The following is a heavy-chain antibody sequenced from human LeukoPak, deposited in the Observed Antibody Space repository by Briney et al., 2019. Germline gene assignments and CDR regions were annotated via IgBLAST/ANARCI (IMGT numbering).Heavy chain of an antibody. CDR1: GFTFSSYA. Sequence: GGSLRLSCAASGFTFSSYAMSWVRQAPGKGLEWVANIKQDGSEKYYVDSVKGRFTISRDNAKNTLYPQMNSLRAEDTAVYYCARELNWAPDYWGQGTLVTVSS. D-gene: IGHD1-1*01. CDR3: ARELNWAPDY. V-gene: IGHV3-7*01. J-gene: IGHJ4*02. CDR2: IKQDGSEK.